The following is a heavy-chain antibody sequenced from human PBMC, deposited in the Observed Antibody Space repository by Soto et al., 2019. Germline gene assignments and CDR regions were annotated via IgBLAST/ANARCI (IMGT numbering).Heavy chain of an antibody. CDR2: IYYSGST. D-gene: IGHD2-2*01. V-gene: IGHV4-30-4*01. CDR1: GGSISSDDYY. Sequence: SETLSLTCTVSGGSISSDDYYWSWIRQPPGKGLEWIGHIYYSGSTYYTLSLKSRITISLDTSKNQFSLKLSSVTAADTAVYYCARDLVLPAAKRGYSYYYGLDLWGQGTTVTVSS. CDR3: ARDLVLPAAKRGYSYYYGLDL. J-gene: IGHJ6*02.